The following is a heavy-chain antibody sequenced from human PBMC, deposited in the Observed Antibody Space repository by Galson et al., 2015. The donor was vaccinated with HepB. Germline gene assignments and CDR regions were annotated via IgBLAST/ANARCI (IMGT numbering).Heavy chain of an antibody. CDR2: INHSGST. J-gene: IGHJ5*02. V-gene: IGHV4-34*01. D-gene: IGHD3-3*01. CDR3: ARESSDDRYYDFWSGYYTHNWFDP. Sequence: SETLSLTCAVYGGSFSGYYWSWIRQPPGKGLEWIGEINHSGSTNYNPSLKSRVTISVDTSKNQFSLKLSSVTAADTAVYYCARESSDDRYYDFWSGYYTHNWFDPWGQGTLVTVSS. CDR1: GGSFSGYY.